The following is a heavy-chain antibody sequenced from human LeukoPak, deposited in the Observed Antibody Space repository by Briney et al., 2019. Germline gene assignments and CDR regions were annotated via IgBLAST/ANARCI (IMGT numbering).Heavy chain of an antibody. CDR3: VGTIAYRGSEY. CDR1: GGSISSYY. J-gene: IGHJ4*02. CDR2: IYYSGST. D-gene: IGHD1-7*01. Sequence: SETLSLTCTVSGGSISSYYWSWIRQPPGKGLEWIGYIYYSGSTNYNPSLKSRVTISLDTSKNQFSLKLSSVTAADTAVYYCVGTIAYRGSEYWGQGALVTVSS. V-gene: IGHV4-59*01.